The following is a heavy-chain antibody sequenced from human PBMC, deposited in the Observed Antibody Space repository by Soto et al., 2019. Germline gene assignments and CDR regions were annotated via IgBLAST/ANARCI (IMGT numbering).Heavy chain of an antibody. CDR1: GYTFTNYG. D-gene: IGHD1-20*01. CDR3: ARAEYNNYMDV. J-gene: IGHJ6*03. CDR2: ISARNGDT. Sequence: GASVKVSCKASGYTFTNYGISWVRQASGQGLEWMGWISARNGDTISAQSLQGRVTMTTDTSATTAYMELRSLRSDDTAVYYCARAEYNNYMDVWVRGTTVTVSS. V-gene: IGHV1-18*01.